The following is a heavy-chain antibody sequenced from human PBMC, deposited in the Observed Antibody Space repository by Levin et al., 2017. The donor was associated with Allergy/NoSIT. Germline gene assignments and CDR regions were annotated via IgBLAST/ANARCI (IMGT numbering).Heavy chain of an antibody. J-gene: IGHJ4*02. CDR2: INSDGSNT. V-gene: IGHV3-74*01. CDR3: ARGGCSSTSCLDN. Sequence: PGGSLRLSCAASGFTFSNYWMHWVRQAPGKGLVWVSHINSDGSNTNYADSVKGRFTISRDNAKNTLYLQMNSLRDEDTAVYYCARGGCSSTSCLDNWGQGPRVTVSP. D-gene: IGHD2-2*01. CDR1: GFTFSNYW.